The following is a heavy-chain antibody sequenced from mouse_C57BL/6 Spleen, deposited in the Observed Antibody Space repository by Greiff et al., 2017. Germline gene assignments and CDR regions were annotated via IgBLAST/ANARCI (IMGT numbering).Heavy chain of an antibody. CDR1: GYTFTDYY. CDR2: INPNNGGT. V-gene: IGHV1-26*01. J-gene: IGHJ2*01. D-gene: IGHD2-1*01. CDR3: ACYGNSLPFDY. Sequence: EVQLQQSGPELVKPGASVKISCKASGYTFTDYYMNWVKQSHGKSLEWIGDINPNNGGTSYNQKFKGKATLTVDKSSSTAYMELRSLTSEDSAVYYCACYGNSLPFDYWGQGTTLTVSS.